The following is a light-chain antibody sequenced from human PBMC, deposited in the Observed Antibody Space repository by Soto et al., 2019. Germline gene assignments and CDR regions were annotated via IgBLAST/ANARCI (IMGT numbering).Light chain of an antibody. J-gene: IGKJ1*01. CDR3: QQYNSWPRT. V-gene: IGKV3-15*01. CDR1: RSVNSN. Sequence: IEMTQSPATLSVSPGERVTLSCRASRSVNSNFAWYQQRPGQAPRLLIYAASSRASGVPVRFSGSGSGTEFTLTISSLQSEDFAVYYCQQYNSWPRTFGQGTKVEIK. CDR2: AAS.